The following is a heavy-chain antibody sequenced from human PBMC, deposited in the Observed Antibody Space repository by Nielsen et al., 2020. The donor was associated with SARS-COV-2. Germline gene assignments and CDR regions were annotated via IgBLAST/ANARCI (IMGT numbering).Heavy chain of an antibody. CDR3: AKPSLYCSGGSCYSAYYFDY. V-gene: IGHV3-23*01. CDR1: GFTFSSYA. Sequence: GGSLRLSCAASGFTFSSYAMSWVRQAPGKGLEWVSAISGSGGSTYYADSVKGRFTSSRDNSKNTLYLQMNSLRAEDTAVYYCAKPSLYCSGGSCYSAYYFDYWGQGTLVTVSS. CDR2: ISGSGGST. J-gene: IGHJ4*02. D-gene: IGHD2-15*01.